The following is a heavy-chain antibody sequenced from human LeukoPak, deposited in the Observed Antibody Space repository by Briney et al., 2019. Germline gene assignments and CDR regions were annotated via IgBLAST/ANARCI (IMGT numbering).Heavy chain of an antibody. Sequence: AASVKVSCKSSGYTFTTYGISWVRQAPGQGLEWMGWISTYNGDTNYAQKLQGRVTMTTDTSTSTAYMELRSLRSDDTAVYYCATEVNVAYYNVPGNDYRGIDPWGPGTLVTVSS. D-gene: IGHD3-10*02. V-gene: IGHV1-18*01. CDR2: ISTYNGDT. CDR3: ATEVNVAYYNVPGNDYRGIDP. J-gene: IGHJ5*02. CDR1: GYTFTTYG.